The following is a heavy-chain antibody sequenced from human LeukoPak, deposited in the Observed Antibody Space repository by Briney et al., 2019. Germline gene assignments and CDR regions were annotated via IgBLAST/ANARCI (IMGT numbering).Heavy chain of an antibody. D-gene: IGHD5-24*01. J-gene: IGHJ4*02. V-gene: IGHV1-46*01. CDR2: INPSGGST. Sequence: GESLKISCKASGYTFTSYYMHWVRQAPGQGLEWMGIINPSGGSTSYAQKFQGRVTMTRDTSTSTVYMELSSLRSEDTAVYYCARQDGYNSFDYWGQGTLVTVSS. CDR3: ARQDGYNSFDY. CDR1: GYTFTSYY.